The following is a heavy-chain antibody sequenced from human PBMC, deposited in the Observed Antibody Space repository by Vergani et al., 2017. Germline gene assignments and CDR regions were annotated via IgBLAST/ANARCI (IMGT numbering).Heavy chain of an antibody. D-gene: IGHD3-9*01. CDR2: IIPILGTA. CDR1: GGTFSSYT. Sequence: QVQLVQSGAEVKKPGSSVKVSCKASGGTFSSYTISWVRQAPGQGLEWMGRIIPILGTANYAQKFQGRVTITADESTSTAYMELSSLRSEDTAVYYCARGILTGYSYYYYMDVWGKGTTVTVSS. V-gene: IGHV1-69*08. CDR3: ARGILTGYSYYYYMDV. J-gene: IGHJ6*03.